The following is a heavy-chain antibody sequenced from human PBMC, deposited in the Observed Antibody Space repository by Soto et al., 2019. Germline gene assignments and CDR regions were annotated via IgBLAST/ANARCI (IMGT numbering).Heavy chain of an antibody. D-gene: IGHD2-15*01. Sequence: QVQLQQWGAGLLKPSETLSLTCAVYGGSFSGYYWSWIRQPPGKGLEWIGEINHSGSTNYNPSLKSRVTISVDTSKHQFSLKLSSVTAADTAVYYCARKRWSPRTLWFDPWGQGTLVTVSS. J-gene: IGHJ5*02. CDR1: GGSFSGYY. CDR2: INHSGST. V-gene: IGHV4-34*01. CDR3: ARKRWSPRTLWFDP.